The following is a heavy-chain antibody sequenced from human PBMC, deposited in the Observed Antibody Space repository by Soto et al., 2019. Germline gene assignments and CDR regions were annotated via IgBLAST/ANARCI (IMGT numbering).Heavy chain of an antibody. J-gene: IGHJ4*02. CDR1: CYTFTMYG. CDR2: ISAYNGNT. Sequence: ASVXVSFKASCYTFTMYGIMFLRQAPGQGLEWMAWISAYNGNTFYAQKFQGRVTMTTDTSTNTAYMELRSLRSDDTALYYCARHHDYVLDYWGPGTLLTVYS. V-gene: IGHV1-18*01. CDR3: ARHHDYVLDY. D-gene: IGHD4-17*01.